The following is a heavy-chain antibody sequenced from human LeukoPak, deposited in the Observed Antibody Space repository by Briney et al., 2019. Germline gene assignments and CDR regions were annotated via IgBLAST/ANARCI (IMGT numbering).Heavy chain of an antibody. D-gene: IGHD3-22*01. CDR3: ARAFIRGDSSGYHAFDI. V-gene: IGHV3-21*01. J-gene: IGHJ3*02. Sequence: GGSLRLSCAASGFTFSSYSMSWVRQAPGKGLEWVSSVSSSSSYIYYADSVKGRFTISRDNAKNSLYLQMNSLRAEDTAVYYCARAFIRGDSSGYHAFDIWGQGTMVTVSS. CDR2: VSSSSSYI. CDR1: GFTFSSYS.